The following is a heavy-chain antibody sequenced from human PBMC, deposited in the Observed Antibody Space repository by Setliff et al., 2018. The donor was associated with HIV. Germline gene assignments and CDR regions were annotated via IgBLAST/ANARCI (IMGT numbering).Heavy chain of an antibody. Sequence: PSETLSLTCTVSGGSISGSSYYWGWIRQPPGKGLEWIGHIYSSGSTSYNPSLKSRVTISVDTSRNQFSLKLSSVTAADTAVYFCARGAPYDYVWGSYRHFDYWGQGTLVTVSS. CDR3: ARGAPYDYVWGSYRHFDY. CDR1: GGSISGSSYY. V-gene: IGHV4-61*05. D-gene: IGHD3-16*02. CDR2: IYSSGST. J-gene: IGHJ4*02.